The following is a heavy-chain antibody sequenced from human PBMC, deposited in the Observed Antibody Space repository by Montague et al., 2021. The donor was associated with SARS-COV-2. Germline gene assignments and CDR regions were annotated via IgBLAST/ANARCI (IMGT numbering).Heavy chain of an antibody. CDR2: IYYSGST. CDR3: ARLLRSCSNGVCRTYYYYAMVV. D-gene: IGHD2-8*01. CDR1: GGSISGYY. V-gene: IGHV4-59*01. Sequence: SETLSLTCTVSGGSISGYYWSWIRQSPGKGLEWIGYIYYSGSTKYNPFLESRVTVSVDRSKNQVSLKLSSVTPADTAVYYCARLLRSCSNGVCRTYYYYAMVVWGQGTTVTVSS. J-gene: IGHJ6*02.